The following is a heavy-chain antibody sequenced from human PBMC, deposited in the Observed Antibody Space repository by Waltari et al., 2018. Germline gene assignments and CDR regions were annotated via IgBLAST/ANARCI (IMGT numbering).Heavy chain of an antibody. V-gene: IGHV4-39*01. Sequence: QLQLQESGPGLVKPSETLSRTCTVSGGSISSSGYYWGWIRQPPGKGLEWIGSISYSGITYYNTSLMSRVTISVDTSKNQFSLKLTSVIAAETAVFYCARFSKSANWIDPWGQGTLVTVSS. CDR1: GGSISSSGYY. CDR2: ISYSGIT. J-gene: IGHJ5*02. D-gene: IGHD3-3*02. CDR3: ARFSKSANWIDP.